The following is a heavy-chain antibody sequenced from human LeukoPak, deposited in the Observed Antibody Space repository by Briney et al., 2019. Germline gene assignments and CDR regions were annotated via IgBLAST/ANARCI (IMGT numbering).Heavy chain of an antibody. CDR1: GYTFTGYY. Sequence: GASVKVSCKASGYTFTGYYMHWVRQAPGQGREWMGWINPNSGGTNYAQKVQGRVTMTRDTSISTAYMELSRLRSDDTAVYYCARDQSVSYYDVWFDPWGQGTLVTVSS. J-gene: IGHJ5*02. D-gene: IGHD1-26*01. V-gene: IGHV1-2*02. CDR3: ARDQSVSYYDVWFDP. CDR2: INPNSGGT.